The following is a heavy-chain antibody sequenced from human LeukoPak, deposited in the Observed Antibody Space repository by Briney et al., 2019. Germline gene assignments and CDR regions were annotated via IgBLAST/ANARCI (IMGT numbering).Heavy chain of an antibody. Sequence: ASVKVSCKASGYTFTSYGISWVRQAPGQGLEWMGWISAYNGNTNYAQKLQGRVTMTTDTSTSTAYMELRSVRSDDTAVYYCARDLGITMVRGVFDYWGQGTLVTVSS. J-gene: IGHJ4*02. CDR2: ISAYNGNT. CDR1: GYTFTSYG. CDR3: ARDLGITMVRGVFDY. V-gene: IGHV1-18*01. D-gene: IGHD3-10*01.